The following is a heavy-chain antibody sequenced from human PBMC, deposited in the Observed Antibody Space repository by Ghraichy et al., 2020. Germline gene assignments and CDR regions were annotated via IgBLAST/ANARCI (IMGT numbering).Heavy chain of an antibody. D-gene: IGHD3-10*01. CDR3: ARGMFTMVRGVIVRD. Sequence: GSLRLSCAVYGGSFSGYYWSWIRQPPGKGLEWIGEINHSGSTNYNPSLKSRVTISVDTSKNQFSLKLSSVTAADTAVYYCARGMFTMVRGVIVRDWGQGTLVTVSS. V-gene: IGHV4-34*01. CDR2: INHSGST. CDR1: GGSFSGYY. J-gene: IGHJ4*02.